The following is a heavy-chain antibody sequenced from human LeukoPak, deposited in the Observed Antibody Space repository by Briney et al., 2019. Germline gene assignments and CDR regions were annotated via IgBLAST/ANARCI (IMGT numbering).Heavy chain of an antibody. CDR3: AKDGAYCSNTSCFPGM. Sequence: GGSLRLSCAASGFTFNIYAMNWVRQAPGKGLEWVSAISGSGGSTYYADSVKGRFTISRDNSKNTLYLQMNSLTAEDTAVYYCAKDGAYCSNTSCFPGMGAQGTLVTVSS. CDR1: GFTFNIYA. J-gene: IGHJ4*02. D-gene: IGHD2-2*01. V-gene: IGHV3-23*01. CDR2: ISGSGGST.